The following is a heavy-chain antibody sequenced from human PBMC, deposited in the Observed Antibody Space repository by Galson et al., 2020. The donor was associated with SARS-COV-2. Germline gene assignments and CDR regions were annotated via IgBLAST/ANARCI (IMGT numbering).Heavy chain of an antibody. J-gene: IGHJ4*02. D-gene: IGHD2-15*01. Sequence: SETLSLTCAVSGGSISSGGYSWSWIRQPPGKGLEWIGYIYYSGSTYYNPSLKSRVTISVDTSKNQFSLKLSSVTAADTAVYYCARASRYGGNWDWGQGTLVTVSS. CDR1: GGSISSGGYS. CDR2: IYYSGST. V-gene: IGHV4-30-4*07. CDR3: ARASRYGGNWD.